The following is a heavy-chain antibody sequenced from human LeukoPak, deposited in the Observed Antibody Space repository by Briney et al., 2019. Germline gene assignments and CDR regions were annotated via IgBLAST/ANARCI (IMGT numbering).Heavy chain of an antibody. D-gene: IGHD3-10*01. CDR2: ISSSGSTI. J-gene: IGHJ4*02. Sequence: GGSLRLSCAASGFTFSSYEMNWVRQAPGKGLEWVSYISSSGSTIYYVDSVKGRFTISRDNAKNSLYLQMNSLRAEDTAVYYCARDLGRWFREIDYWGQGTLVTVSS. V-gene: IGHV3-48*03. CDR1: GFTFSSYE. CDR3: ARDLGRWFREIDY.